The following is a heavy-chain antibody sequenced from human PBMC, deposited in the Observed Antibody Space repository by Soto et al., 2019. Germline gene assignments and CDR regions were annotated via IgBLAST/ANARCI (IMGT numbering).Heavy chain of an antibody. CDR3: ARSLLKSLDY. CDR1: GTSISTAYW. Sequence: SETLSLTCGVSGTSISTAYWWSWVRQPPGKGLEWIGEIHYTGNTNYNPSLKGRVTISLDKSRNQFSLNLSSVTAADTAVYYCARSLLKSLDYWGQGTLVTVSS. V-gene: IGHV4-4*02. J-gene: IGHJ4*02. D-gene: IGHD3-9*01. CDR2: IHYTGNT.